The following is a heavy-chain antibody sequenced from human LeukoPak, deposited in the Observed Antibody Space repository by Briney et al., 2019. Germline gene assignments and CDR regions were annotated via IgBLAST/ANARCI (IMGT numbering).Heavy chain of an antibody. CDR3: TRQYSGGMDV. J-gene: IGHJ6*02. V-gene: IGHV4-34*01. CDR1: GGSFSGYY. D-gene: IGHD5-12*01. CDR2: INHSGST. Sequence: SETLSLTCAVYGGSFSGYYWSWIRQPPGKGLEWIGEINHSGSTNYNPSLKSRVTISVDTSKNQFSLKLSSVTATDTAVYYGTRQYSGGMDVWGQGTTVAVSS.